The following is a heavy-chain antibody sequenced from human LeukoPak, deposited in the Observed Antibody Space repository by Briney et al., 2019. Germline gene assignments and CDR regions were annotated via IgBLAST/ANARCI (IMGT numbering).Heavy chain of an antibody. V-gene: IGHV1-24*01. Sequence: GASVTVSCKVSGYTLTELSMHWVRQAPGKGLEWMGGFDPEDGETIYAQKFQGRVTMTKDTSTDTAYMELSSLRSEDTAVYYCARGGTGNLLGLDWGQGTLVTVSS. J-gene: IGHJ4*02. CDR1: GYTLTELS. CDR3: ARGGTGNLLGLD. D-gene: IGHD1-1*01. CDR2: FDPEDGET.